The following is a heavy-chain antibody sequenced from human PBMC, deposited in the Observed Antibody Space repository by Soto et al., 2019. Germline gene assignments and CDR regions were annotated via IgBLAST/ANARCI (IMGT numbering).Heavy chain of an antibody. J-gene: IGHJ6*02. CDR3: AREGGYYDFWSGYRYYYGMDV. V-gene: IGHV4-4*02. Sequence: QVQLQESGPGLVKPSGTLSLTCAVSGGSISSSNWWSWVRQPPGKGLEWIGEIYHSGSTNYNPSLNSRVTISVDTSKNQFSLKLSSVTAADTAVYYCAREGGYYDFWSGYRYYYGMDVWGQGTTVTVSS. CDR2: IYHSGST. CDR1: GGSISSSNW. D-gene: IGHD3-3*01.